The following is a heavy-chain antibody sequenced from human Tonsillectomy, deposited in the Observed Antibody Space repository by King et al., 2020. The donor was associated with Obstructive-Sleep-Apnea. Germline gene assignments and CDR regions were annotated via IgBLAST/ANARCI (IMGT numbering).Heavy chain of an antibody. D-gene: IGHD4-17*01. CDR1: GFTFSSYG. CDR3: AKDAGDYVGGTLDY. V-gene: IGHV3-30*02. CDR2: IRYDASHK. J-gene: IGHJ4*02. Sequence: VQLVESGGGVVQPGRSLRLSCAASGFTFSSYGMHWVRQAPGKGLEWVAFIRYDASHKYYADFVKGRFTISRDNSKNTLYLQMNRLRAEDTAVYYRAKDAGDYVGGTLDYWGQGTLVTVSS.